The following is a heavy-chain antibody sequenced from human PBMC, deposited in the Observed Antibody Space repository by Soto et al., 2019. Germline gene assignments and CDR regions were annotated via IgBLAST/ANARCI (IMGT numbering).Heavy chain of an antibody. Sequence: QVQLVQSGAEVKKPGASVKVSCKASGYTFTSYGISWVRQAPGQGLEWMGWISAYNGNTKYVQKFQGRVTMTTDKXTXTAYMXLRSLXXXNTAVYYCARDAAAGLNDYWGQGTLVTVSS. J-gene: IGHJ4*02. CDR2: ISAYNGNT. V-gene: IGHV1-18*01. CDR1: GYTFTSYG. D-gene: IGHD6-13*01. CDR3: ARDAAAGLNDY.